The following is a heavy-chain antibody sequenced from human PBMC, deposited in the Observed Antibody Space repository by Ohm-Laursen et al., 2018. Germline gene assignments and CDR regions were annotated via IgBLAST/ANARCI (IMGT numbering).Heavy chain of an antibody. CDR2: ISYDGTNK. D-gene: IGHD6-19*01. CDR1: GFTFSSYG. V-gene: IGHV3-30*18. CDR3: AKDRFSGWHHPDY. J-gene: IGHJ4*02. Sequence: SLRLSCTASGFTFSSYGMHWVRQAPGKGLEWVALISYDGTNKYYADSVKGRFTISRDNSKNTLYLQMNSLRAEDTAVYYCAKDRFSGWHHPDYWGQGTLVTVSS.